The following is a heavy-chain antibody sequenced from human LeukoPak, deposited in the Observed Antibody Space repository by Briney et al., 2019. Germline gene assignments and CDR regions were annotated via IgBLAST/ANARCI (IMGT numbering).Heavy chain of an antibody. V-gene: IGHV1-2*02. J-gene: IGHJ4*02. CDR1: GYTFTGYY. Sequence: GASVKVSCKASGYTFTGYYMHWVRQAPGQGLEWMGWINPNSGGTNYAQKFQGRVTMTRDTSISTAYMELSRLRSDDTAVYYCARDASAHVYSSSWYLLDYWGQGTLVTVSS. CDR2: INPNSGGT. CDR3: ARDASAHVYSSSWYLLDY. D-gene: IGHD6-13*01.